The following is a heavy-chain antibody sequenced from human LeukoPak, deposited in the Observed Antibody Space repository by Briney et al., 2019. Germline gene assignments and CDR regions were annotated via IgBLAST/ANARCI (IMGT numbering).Heavy chain of an antibody. D-gene: IGHD3-16*02. CDR2: IGSSSSTI. V-gene: IGHV3-48*02. CDR1: GFTFSSYA. J-gene: IGHJ4*02. CDR3: ARVEYDYVWGSYRREPYFDY. Sequence: PGGSLRLSCAASGFTFSSYAMSWVRQAPGKGLEWVSYIGSSSSTIYYADSVKGRFTISRDNAKNSLYLQMNSLRDEDTAVYYCARVEYDYVWGSYRREPYFDYWGQGTLVTVSS.